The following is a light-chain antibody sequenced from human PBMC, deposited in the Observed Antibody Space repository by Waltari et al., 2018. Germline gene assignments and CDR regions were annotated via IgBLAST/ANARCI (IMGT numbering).Light chain of an antibody. J-gene: IGLJ2*01. CDR3: SSYTTSSTVI. Sequence: QSALIQPPSVSGSPGQSVAIYCTGTSSDIGSYNFVPWYQQFPGTAPNLLIYEVTNRPSGVPDRFSGSKSGYTASLAISGLQPEDEADYYCSSYTTSSTVIFGGGTKLTVL. CDR2: EVT. CDR1: SSDIGSYNF. V-gene: IGLV2-18*02.